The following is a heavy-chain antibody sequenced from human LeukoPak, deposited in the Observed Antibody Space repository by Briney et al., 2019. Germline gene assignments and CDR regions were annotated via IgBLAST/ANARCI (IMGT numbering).Heavy chain of an antibody. V-gene: IGHV3-23*05. CDR1: GFTFSGYA. J-gene: IGHJ6*02. D-gene: IGHD4-17*01. Sequence: PGGSLRLSCAASGFTFSGYAMNWVRQAPGKGLEWVSLIFASGSTTKYADSVKGRFTISRDNSKNTLYLQMNSLRAEDTAVYYCARVIRSSVTTWYFYYYYGMDVWGQGTTVTVSS. CDR3: ARVIRSSVTTWYFYYYYGMDV. CDR2: IFASGSTT.